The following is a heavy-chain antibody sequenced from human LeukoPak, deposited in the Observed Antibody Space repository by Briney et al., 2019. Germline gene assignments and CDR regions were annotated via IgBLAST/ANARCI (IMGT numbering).Heavy chain of an antibody. D-gene: IGHD3-3*01. CDR1: GGSISSGGYY. V-gene: IGHV4-31*03. CDR2: IYYSGST. J-gene: IGHJ6*03. CDR3: ARTYYDFWSGYYYYYYYYMDV. Sequence: SETLSLTCTVSGGSISSGGYYWSWIRQHPGKGLEWIVYIYYSGSTYYNPSLKSRVTISVDTSKNQFSLKLSSVPAADTAVYYCARTYYDFWSGYYYYYYYYMDVWGKGTPVTVSS.